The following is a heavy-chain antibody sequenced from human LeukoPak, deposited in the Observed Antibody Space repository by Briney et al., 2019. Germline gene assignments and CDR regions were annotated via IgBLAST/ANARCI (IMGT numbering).Heavy chain of an antibody. CDR2: IYYTGST. D-gene: IGHD3-3*01. V-gene: IGHV4-59*08. Sequence: SETLSLTCTVSGASISSYYWSWIRQPPGKGLEWIGYIYYTGSTNYNPSLKSRVTISVDTSKNHFSLKLSSVTAADTAVYYCARGPIFGVVNWFDPWGQGTLVTVSS. J-gene: IGHJ5*02. CDR3: ARGPIFGVVNWFDP. CDR1: GASISSYY.